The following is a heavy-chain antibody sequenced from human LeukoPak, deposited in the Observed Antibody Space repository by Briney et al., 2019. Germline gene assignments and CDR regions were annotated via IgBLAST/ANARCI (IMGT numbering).Heavy chain of an antibody. CDR2: IYTSGST. D-gene: IGHD3-10*01. J-gene: IGHJ4*02. V-gene: IGHV4-4*07. CDR1: GGSISSYY. CDR3: AREARVYGSGSYYMEDY. Sequence: SETLSLTCTVSGGSISSYYWSWIRQPAGKGLEWIGRIYTSGSTNYNPSLKSRVTMSVDTSKNQFSLKLSSVTAADTAVYYCAREARVYGSGSYYMEDYWGQGTLVTVSS.